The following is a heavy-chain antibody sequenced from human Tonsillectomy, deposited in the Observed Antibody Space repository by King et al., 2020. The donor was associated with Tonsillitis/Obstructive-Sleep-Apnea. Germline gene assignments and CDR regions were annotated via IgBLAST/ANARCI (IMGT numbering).Heavy chain of an antibody. CDR1: GFTFDDYG. CDR2: INWNGGST. V-gene: IGHV3-20*04. D-gene: IGHD4-17*01. CDR3: ARGDGATVTTTSGYFDL. J-gene: IGHJ2*01. Sequence: VQLVESGGGVVRPGGSLRLSCAASGFTFDDYGMSWVRQAPGRGLEWVVGINWNGGSTGYADSVKGRFTISRDNAKNSLYLQMNSLIAEDTALYYCARGDGATVTTTSGYFDLWGRGTLVTVSS.